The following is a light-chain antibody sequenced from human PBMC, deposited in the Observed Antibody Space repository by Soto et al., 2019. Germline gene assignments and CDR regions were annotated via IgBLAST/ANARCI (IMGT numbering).Light chain of an antibody. CDR1: SSDVGAYNY. J-gene: IGLJ3*02. CDR2: YVS. Sequence: QSVLTQPPSASGSPGQSVTISCTGTSSDVGAYNYVSWYQQHPGKAPKLLIFYVSKRPSGVPDRFSGSKSGNTASLTVSGLQAEDEADYYCSSYVGSDNLVFGGGTKLTVL. V-gene: IGLV2-8*01. CDR3: SSYVGSDNLV.